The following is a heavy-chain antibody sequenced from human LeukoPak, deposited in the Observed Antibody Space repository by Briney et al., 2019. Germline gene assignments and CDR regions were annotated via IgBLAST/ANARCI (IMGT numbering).Heavy chain of an antibody. Sequence: GASVKVSCKASGGTFSSYAISWVRQAPGQGLEWMGRIIPILGIANYAQKFQGRVTITADESTSTAYMELSSLRSEDTAVYYCARFLGVVPAAISSRGGYYYMDVWGKGTTVTVSS. V-gene: IGHV1-69*04. D-gene: IGHD2-2*02. CDR3: ARFLGVVPAAISSRGGYYYMDV. CDR1: GGTFSSYA. CDR2: IIPILGIA. J-gene: IGHJ6*03.